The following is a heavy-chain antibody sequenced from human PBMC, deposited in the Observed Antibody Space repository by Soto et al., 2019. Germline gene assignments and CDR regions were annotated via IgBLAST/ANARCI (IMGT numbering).Heavy chain of an antibody. J-gene: IGHJ6*02. CDR3: ASALGDYGMDYYFYYGMDV. CDR1: GYTFTSYG. D-gene: IGHD4-17*01. V-gene: IGHV1-18*04. CDR2: ISAYNGNT. Sequence: GASVKVSCKASGYTFTSYGISWVRQAPGQGLEWMGWISAYNGNTNYAQKLQGRVTMTTDTSTSTAYMELRSLRSDDTAVYYCASALGDYGMDYYFYYGMDVWGQGTTVTVSS.